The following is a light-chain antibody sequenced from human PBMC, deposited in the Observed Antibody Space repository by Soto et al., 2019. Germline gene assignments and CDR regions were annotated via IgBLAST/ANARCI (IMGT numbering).Light chain of an antibody. CDR1: QSISSW. J-gene: IGKJ3*01. Sequence: DIQMTQSPSTLSASVGDRVTITCRASQSISSWLAWYQQKPGKAPKFLIYDASSLESGVPSRFSGSGSGTEFTLTISSLQPDDFATYYCQQYNSYSITFGPGTKVDIK. CDR2: DAS. CDR3: QQYNSYSIT. V-gene: IGKV1-5*01.